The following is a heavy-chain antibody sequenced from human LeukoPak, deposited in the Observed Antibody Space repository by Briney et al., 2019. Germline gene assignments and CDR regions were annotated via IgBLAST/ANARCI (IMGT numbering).Heavy chain of an antibody. J-gene: IGHJ5*02. CDR3: VRDRPNNWFDP. CDR2: IKPDSGDT. CDR1: GYTFSGYY. Sequence: ASVKVSCKASGYTFSGYYIHWVRQAPGQGLEWMGLIKPDSGDTNYAQKFQGRVTMTRDTSITTAYMELNRLTSDDTAVYYCVRDRPNNWFDPWGQGTLVTVPS. V-gene: IGHV1-2*02.